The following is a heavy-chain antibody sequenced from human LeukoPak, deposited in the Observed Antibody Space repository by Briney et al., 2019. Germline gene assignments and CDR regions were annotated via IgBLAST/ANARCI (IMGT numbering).Heavy chain of an antibody. V-gene: IGHV4-59*01. CDR3: ARGLEYYDSSGFDY. Sequence: SETLSLTCTVSGGSISSYYWSWIRQPPGKGLEWIGYIYYSGSTNYNPSLKSRVTISVDTSKNQFSQKLSSVTAADTAVYYCARGLEYYDSSGFDYWGQGTLVTVSS. D-gene: IGHD3-22*01. J-gene: IGHJ4*02. CDR2: IYYSGST. CDR1: GGSISSYY.